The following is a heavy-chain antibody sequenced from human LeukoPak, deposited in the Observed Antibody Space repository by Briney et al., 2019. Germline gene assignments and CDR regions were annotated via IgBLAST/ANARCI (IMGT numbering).Heavy chain of an antibody. V-gene: IGHV3-30-3*02. CDR2: ISYDGSSK. J-gene: IGHJ4*02. CDR3: AKMSGWSNFDY. D-gene: IGHD6-19*01. CDR1: GFTFSSYA. Sequence: GGSLRLSCAASGFTFSSYAMHWVRQAPGKGLEWVAVISYDGSSKYYADSVKGRFTISRDNSKNTLLLQMDSLRADDTAVYYCAKMSGWSNFDYWGQGTLVTVSS.